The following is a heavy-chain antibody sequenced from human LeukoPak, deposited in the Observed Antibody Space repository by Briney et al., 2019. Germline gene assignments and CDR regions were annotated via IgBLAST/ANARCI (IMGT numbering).Heavy chain of an antibody. Sequence: PGGSLRLSCAASGFTFSSYEMNWVRQAPGKGLEWVSYISSSGSTIYYADSVKGRFTISRDNAKNLVYLQMNSLRAEDTAVYYCARAQGWIQPWFTPSIAFDIWGQGTMVTVSS. CDR2: ISSSGSTI. CDR1: GFTFSSYE. V-gene: IGHV3-48*03. D-gene: IGHD5-18*01. CDR3: ARAQGWIQPWFTPSIAFDI. J-gene: IGHJ3*02.